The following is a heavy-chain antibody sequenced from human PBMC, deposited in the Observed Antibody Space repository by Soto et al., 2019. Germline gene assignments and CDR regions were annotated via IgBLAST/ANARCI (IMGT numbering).Heavy chain of an antibody. D-gene: IGHD6-19*01. V-gene: IGHV5-51*01. J-gene: IGHJ4*02. CDR3: ARRSDRPGWNY. CDR2: IYPGDSDT. Sequence: QMPGKGLEWMGIIYPGDSDTRYSPSFQGQVTISADKSISTAYLQWSSLKASDTAMYYCARRSDRPGWNYWGQGTLVTVSS.